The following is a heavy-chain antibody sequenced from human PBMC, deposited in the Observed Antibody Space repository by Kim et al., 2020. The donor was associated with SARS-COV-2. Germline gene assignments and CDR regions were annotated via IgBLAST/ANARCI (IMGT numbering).Heavy chain of an antibody. J-gene: IGHJ1*01. CDR2: T. V-gene: IGHV3-66*01. D-gene: IGHD4-17*01. Sequence: TYYADSVKGRFTISRDNSKNTLYLQMNSLRAEDTAVYYCARDDYVEYIQHWGQGTLVTVSS. CDR3: ARDDYVEYIQH.